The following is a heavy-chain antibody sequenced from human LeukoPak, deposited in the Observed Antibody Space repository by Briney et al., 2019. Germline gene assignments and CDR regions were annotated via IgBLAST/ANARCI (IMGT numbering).Heavy chain of an antibody. V-gene: IGHV1-2*02. J-gene: IGHJ4*02. CDR2: INPNSGGT. D-gene: IGHD3-22*01. CDR1: GYNFTGYY. CDR3: ARDRFYYYDSSGYLASYYFDY. Sequence: ASVKVSCKASGYNFTGYYMHWVRQAPGQGLEWMGWINPNSGGTKYAQKFQGRVTMTRDTSITTAYMELSGLISDDTAVYYCARDRFYYYDSSGYLASYYFDYWGQGTLVTVSS.